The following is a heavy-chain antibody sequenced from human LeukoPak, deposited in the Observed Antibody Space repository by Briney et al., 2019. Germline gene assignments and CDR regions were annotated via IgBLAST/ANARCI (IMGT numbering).Heavy chain of an antibody. D-gene: IGHD2-15*01. J-gene: IGHJ1*01. CDR2: IYTSGRT. V-gene: IGHV4-4*07. CDR1: GDSINDYY. CDR3: ARSHSRSPWYFQY. Sequence: SETLSLTCSVSGDSINDYYWSWIRQPAGKGLEWIGRIYTSGRTQYNPSLKSRVTLSIDTSKSQFSLRLTSVTAADTAMYYCARSHSRSPWYFQYWGQGTLISVSS.